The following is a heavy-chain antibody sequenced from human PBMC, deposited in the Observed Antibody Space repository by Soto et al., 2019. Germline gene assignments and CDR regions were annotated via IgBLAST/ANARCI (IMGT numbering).Heavy chain of an antibody. CDR1: GGSISSGGYY. Sequence: PSETLSLTCTVSGGSISSGGYYWSWIRQHPGKGLECIGYIYHSRSTYYNPSLKSRVTISVDRSKNQFSLKLSSVTAADTAVYYCARGPPLGYWGQGTLVTVSS. CDR3: ARGPPLGY. J-gene: IGHJ4*02. CDR2: IYHSRST. V-gene: IGHV4-30-2*01.